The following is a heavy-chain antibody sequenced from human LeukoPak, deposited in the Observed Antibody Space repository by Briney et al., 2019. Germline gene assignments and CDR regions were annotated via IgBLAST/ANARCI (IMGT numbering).Heavy chain of an antibody. D-gene: IGHD2-2*02. CDR2: ISYDGSNK. J-gene: IGHJ4*02. Sequence: PGRSLRLSCAASGFTFSSYAMHWVRQAPGKGLEWVAVISYDGSNKYYADSVKGRFTISRDNSKNTLYLQMNSLRAEDTAVYYCARGLVGYCSSTSCYIFDYWGQGTLVTVSS. CDR3: ARGLVGYCSSTSCYIFDY. CDR1: GFTFSSYA. V-gene: IGHV3-30*01.